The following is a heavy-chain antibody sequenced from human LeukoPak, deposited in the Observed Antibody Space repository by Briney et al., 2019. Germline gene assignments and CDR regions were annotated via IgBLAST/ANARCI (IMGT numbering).Heavy chain of an antibody. CDR1: SGSISTSNYY. D-gene: IGHD4-23*01. CDR2: IFYSGST. V-gene: IGHV4-39*07. J-gene: IGHJ4*02. Sequence: SETLSLTCTVSSGSISTSNYYWGWVRQPPGKALEWIGNIFYSGSTYYSPSLKSRVTISLDTSRNQFSLKLSSVTAADTAVYYCARRAGGYSHPYDYWGQGTLVTVSS. CDR3: ARRAGGYSHPYDY.